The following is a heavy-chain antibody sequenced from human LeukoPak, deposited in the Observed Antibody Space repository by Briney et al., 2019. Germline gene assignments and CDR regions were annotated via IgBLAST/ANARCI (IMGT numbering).Heavy chain of an antibody. CDR2: IYTSGGT. D-gene: IGHD3-10*01. V-gene: IGHV4-4*07. Sequence: SETLSLTCTVSGGSISSYYWGWIRQPAGKGLEWIGRIYTSGGTNYNPSLKSRVTMAVDTSKNQFSLKLSSVTAADTAVYYCARVYNIPFSSGIYAFDIWGQGTMVTVSS. J-gene: IGHJ3*02. CDR1: GGSISSYY. CDR3: ARVYNIPFSSGIYAFDI.